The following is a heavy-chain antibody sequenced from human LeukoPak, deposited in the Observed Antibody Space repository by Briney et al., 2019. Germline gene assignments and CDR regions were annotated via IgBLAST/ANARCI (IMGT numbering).Heavy chain of an antibody. Sequence: SQTLSLTCTVSGGSISSGSYYWSWIRQPPGKGLEWIGYIYYSGSTNYNPSLKGRVTISVDTSKNQFSLKLSSVTAADTAVYYCARVGTYGSGSYLSWLDYWGQGTLVTVSS. CDR2: IYYSGST. D-gene: IGHD3-10*01. CDR3: ARVGTYGSGSYLSWLDY. CDR1: GGSISSGSYY. V-gene: IGHV4-61*01. J-gene: IGHJ4*02.